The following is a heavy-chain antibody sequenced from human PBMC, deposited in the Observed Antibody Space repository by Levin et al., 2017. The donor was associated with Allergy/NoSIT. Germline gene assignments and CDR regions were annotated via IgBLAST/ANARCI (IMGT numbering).Heavy chain of an antibody. J-gene: IGHJ4*02. CDR2: IKSETDGGTT. CDR1: GFAFSSAS. Sequence: GESLKISCAASGFAFSSASMGWVRQAPEKGLEWVGRIKSETDGGTTDYVAPVKGRFSVSRDDSKNMLYLQMNSLKGEDTAVYYCGTGGLGIWGQGTPVSVSS. V-gene: IGHV3-15*01. D-gene: IGHD5-12*01. CDR3: GTGGLGI.